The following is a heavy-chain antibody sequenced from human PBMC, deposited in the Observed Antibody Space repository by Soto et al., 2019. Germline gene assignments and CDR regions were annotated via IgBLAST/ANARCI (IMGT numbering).Heavy chain of an antibody. CDR1: GGTFSRYA. CDR2: IIPIFGTA. D-gene: IGHD3-22*01. V-gene: IGHV1-69*06. Sequence: GASVKVSCKASGGTFSRYAIRWVRQAPGQGLDWMGGIIPIFGTANYAQKFQGRVTITADKSTSTAYMELSSLRSEDTAVYYCARDFGYYDSSGNMDVWGQVTTVTVSS. J-gene: IGHJ6*02. CDR3: ARDFGYYDSSGNMDV.